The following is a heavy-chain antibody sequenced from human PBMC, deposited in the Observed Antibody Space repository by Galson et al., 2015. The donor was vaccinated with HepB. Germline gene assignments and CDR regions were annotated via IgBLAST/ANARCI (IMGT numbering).Heavy chain of an antibody. J-gene: IGHJ6*02. CDR2: IYPGDSDT. D-gene: IGHD2-2*01. CDR1: GYSFTSYW. CDR3: ARVVKDIVVVPAAPGENYYYYGMDV. V-gene: IGHV5-51*01. Sequence: QSGAEVKKPGESLKISCKGSGYSFTSYWIGWVRQMPGKGLEWMGIIYPGDSDTRYSPSFQGQVTISADKSISTAYLQWSSLKASDTAMYYCARVVKDIVVVPAAPGENYYYYGMDVWGQGTTATVSS.